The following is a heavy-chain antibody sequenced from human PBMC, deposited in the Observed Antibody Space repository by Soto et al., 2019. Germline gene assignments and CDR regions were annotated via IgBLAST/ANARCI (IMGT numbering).Heavy chain of an antibody. CDR2: IYFTGNT. J-gene: IGHJ5*02. CDR3: AGQTFTIAAASYGRSNWFDP. CDR1: GGSITSSSHF. D-gene: IGHD6-25*01. V-gene: IGHV4-39*01. Sequence: SETLSLTCSASGGSITSSSHFWGWGRQPPGKGLEWIGTIYFTGNTYYTPSLKSRLTMSIDTSKNEFSLRLNSVTAADTAVYYCAGQTFTIAAASYGRSNWFDPWGPGTLVTVSS.